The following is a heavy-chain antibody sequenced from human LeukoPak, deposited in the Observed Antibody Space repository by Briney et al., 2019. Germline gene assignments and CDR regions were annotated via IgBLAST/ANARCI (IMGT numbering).Heavy chain of an antibody. CDR3: AKSSSSSLSFVLNAEYFQH. Sequence: PGGSLRLSCAASGFTFSSYNMNWVRQAPGKGLEWVAVISYDGSNKYYADSVKGRFTISRDNSKNTLYLQMNSLRAEDTAVYYCAKSSSSSLSFVLNAEYFQHWGQGTLVTVSS. V-gene: IGHV3-30*18. CDR2: ISYDGSNK. CDR1: GFTFSSYN. D-gene: IGHD6-13*01. J-gene: IGHJ1*01.